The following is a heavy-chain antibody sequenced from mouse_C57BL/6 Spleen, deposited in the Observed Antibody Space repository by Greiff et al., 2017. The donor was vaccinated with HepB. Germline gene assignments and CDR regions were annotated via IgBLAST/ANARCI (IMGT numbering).Heavy chain of an antibody. J-gene: IGHJ3*01. CDR2: IDPSDSYT. CDR1: GYTFTSYW. Sequence: QVQLQQPGAELVKPGASVKLSCKASGYTFTSYWMQWVKQRPGQGLEWIGEIDPSDSYTNYNQKFKGKATLTVDTSSSTAYMQLSSLTSEDSAVYYCARGGLPEAYWGQGTLVTVSA. D-gene: IGHD2-2*01. V-gene: IGHV1-50*01. CDR3: ARGGLPEAY.